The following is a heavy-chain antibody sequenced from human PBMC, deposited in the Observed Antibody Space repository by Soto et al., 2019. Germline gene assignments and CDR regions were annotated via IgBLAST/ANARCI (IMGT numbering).Heavy chain of an antibody. D-gene: IGHD2-2*01. CDR1: GYTLTELS. CDR3: ATDLRHLVVVPAAMSIPATVTFDI. V-gene: IGHV1-24*01. Sequence: QVQLVQSGAEVKKPGASVKVSCKVSGYTLTELSMHWVRQAPGKGLEWMGGFDPEAGETIYAQKFQGRVTMTEDTSTDTAYMELSSLRSEDTAVYYCATDLRHLVVVPAAMSIPATVTFDIWGQGTMVTVSS. CDR2: FDPEAGET. J-gene: IGHJ3*02.